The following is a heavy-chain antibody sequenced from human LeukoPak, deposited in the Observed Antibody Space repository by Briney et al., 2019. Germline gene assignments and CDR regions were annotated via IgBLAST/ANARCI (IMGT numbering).Heavy chain of an antibody. CDR3: AKQVGSYGYFYYYGKDV. CDR2: ISWNSGSI. J-gene: IGHJ6*02. D-gene: IGHD5-18*01. Sequence: GGSLRLSCAASGFTFDDYAMHWVRQAPGQGLEWVSGISWNSGSIGYADSVKGRFTISRDNAKNSLYLQMNSLRAEDTALYYCAKQVGSYGYFYYYGKDVWGQGTTVTVSS. V-gene: IGHV3-9*01. CDR1: GFTFDDYA.